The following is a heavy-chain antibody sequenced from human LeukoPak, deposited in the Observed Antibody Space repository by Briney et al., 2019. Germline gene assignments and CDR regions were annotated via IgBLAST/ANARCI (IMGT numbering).Heavy chain of an antibody. CDR3: ARGLYYAGSGTYIYWFDL. CDR1: GGSFSDYY. Sequence: PSETLSLTCAVFGGSFSDYYWSWIGQPPGKGLEWIGEINHSGLTSYNPSLMSRVAMSAEPSKNQVSLKVTSATAADTAIYYCARGLYYAGSGTYIYWFDLWGQGTPVTVSS. J-gene: IGHJ5*02. CDR2: INHSGLT. V-gene: IGHV4-34*01. D-gene: IGHD3-10*01.